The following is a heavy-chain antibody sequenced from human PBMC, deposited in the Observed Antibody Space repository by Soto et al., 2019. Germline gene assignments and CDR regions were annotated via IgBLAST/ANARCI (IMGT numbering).Heavy chain of an antibody. J-gene: IGHJ6*02. CDR1: GYTFPNFD. V-gene: IGHV1-8*01. CDR2: MNPDSGHT. D-gene: IGHD3-10*01. CDR3: ARIGDSHCNYGMDV. Sequence: QVRLVQSGAEVKKPGASVKVSCKASGYTFPNFDINWVRQVPGQGLEWMGWMNPDSGHTGHAQKFQGRVTMARDTSISTAYMELGSLTSGDTAVYYCARIGDSHCNYGMDVWGQGTTVTVSS.